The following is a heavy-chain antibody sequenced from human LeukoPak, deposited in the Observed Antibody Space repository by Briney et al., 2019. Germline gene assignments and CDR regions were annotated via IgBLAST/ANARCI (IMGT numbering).Heavy chain of an antibody. CDR2: ISSSSTYI. Sequence: GGSLRLSCAASGFTFSSYNMNWVRQAPGKGLEWVSSISSSSTYIYYADSVKGRFTISRDNAKNSLSLQMNSLRAEDTAVYYCANLTPAGYGDSALPYWGQGTLVTVSS. CDR1: GFTFSSYN. CDR3: ANLTPAGYGDSALPY. V-gene: IGHV3-21*01. J-gene: IGHJ4*02. D-gene: IGHD4-17*01.